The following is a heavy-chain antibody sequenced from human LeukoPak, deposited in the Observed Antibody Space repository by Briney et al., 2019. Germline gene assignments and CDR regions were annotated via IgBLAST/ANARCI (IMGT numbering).Heavy chain of an antibody. D-gene: IGHD3-10*01. CDR2: INPNSGGT. V-gene: IGHV1-2*02. J-gene: IGHJ4*02. Sequence: ASVKVSCKASGYTFTGYYTHWVRQAPGQGLEWMGWINPNSGGTNYAQKFQGRVTMTRDTSISTAYMELSRLRSDDTAVYYCARSYGSGSYYFDYWGQGTLVTVSS. CDR1: GYTFTGYY. CDR3: ARSYGSGSYYFDY.